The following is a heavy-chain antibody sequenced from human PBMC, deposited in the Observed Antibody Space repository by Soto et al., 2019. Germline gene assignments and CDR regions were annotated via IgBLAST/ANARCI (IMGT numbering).Heavy chain of an antibody. V-gene: IGHV3-30*18. CDR1: GFTFSSYG. Sequence: QVQLVESGGGVVQPGRSLRLSCAASGFTFSSYGMYWVRQAPGKGLEWVAVISDDGSNKYYADSVKGRFTISRDNSKNTLYLQMNSLRVEDTAVYYCPKDQTHAFDIWGQGTVVTVSS. J-gene: IGHJ3*02. CDR2: ISDDGSNK. CDR3: PKDQTHAFDI.